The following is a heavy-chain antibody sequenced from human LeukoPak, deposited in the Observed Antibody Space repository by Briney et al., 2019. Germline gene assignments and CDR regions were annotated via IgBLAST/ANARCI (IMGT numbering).Heavy chain of an antibody. Sequence: SETLSLTCSVSGGSISSYYCNWIRQSPGKGLEWIGYIYHTGSTNYNPSLKSRVTTSVDTSKNQFSLKLTSVTVADTAVYYCVTMRVFSSGAGSYYPFNSGAQEPLATVPP. J-gene: IGHJ4*02. CDR2: IYHTGST. V-gene: IGHV4-59*01. CDR1: GGSISSYY. CDR3: VTMRVFSSGAGSYYPFNS. D-gene: IGHD3-10*01.